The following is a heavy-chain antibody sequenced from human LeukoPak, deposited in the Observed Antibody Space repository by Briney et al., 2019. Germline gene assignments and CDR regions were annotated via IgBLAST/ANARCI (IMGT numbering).Heavy chain of an antibody. Sequence: GGSLRLSCAGSQFTFHTYLLSWVSQAPGKGLEWVSSISGSGATTDYADSVKGRFTISRDNVNKTLYLEMSSLRAEDTAVYFCAKDPRAMGPYFFDDRGQGALVTVSS. V-gene: IGHV3-23*01. J-gene: IGHJ4*02. CDR3: AKDPRAMGPYFFDD. CDR1: QFTFHTYL. CDR2: ISGSGATT. D-gene: IGHD2-21*01.